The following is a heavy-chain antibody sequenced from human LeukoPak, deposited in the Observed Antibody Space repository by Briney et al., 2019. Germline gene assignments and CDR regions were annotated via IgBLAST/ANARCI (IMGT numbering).Heavy chain of an antibody. J-gene: IGHJ4*02. CDR1: GFHSNDYV. V-gene: IGHV3-23*01. CDR3: ATEVVY. CDR2: ISGSGRSL. Sequence: GGSLRLSCAASGFHSNDYVMSWVRQAPGKGLEWVSSISGSGRSLYYADSIKGRLNISRDNSKHILYLQMDSLRAEDTAIYYGATEVVYWGQGALVTVSS.